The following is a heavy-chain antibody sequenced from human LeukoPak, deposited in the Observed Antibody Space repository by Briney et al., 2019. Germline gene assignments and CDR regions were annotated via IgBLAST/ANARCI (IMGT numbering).Heavy chain of an antibody. CDR3: ARYKDFPRGK. CDR2: ISAYSGNT. D-gene: IGHD1-14*01. Sequence: GASVKVSCKASGYTFPRNGISWVRQAPGQGLEWMGWISAYSGNTNYAQEFQGRVTLTTDTSTATAYMELRSLTSDDTAVYYCARYKDFPRGKWGRGTLVTVSS. V-gene: IGHV1-18*01. CDR1: GYTFPRNG. J-gene: IGHJ4*02.